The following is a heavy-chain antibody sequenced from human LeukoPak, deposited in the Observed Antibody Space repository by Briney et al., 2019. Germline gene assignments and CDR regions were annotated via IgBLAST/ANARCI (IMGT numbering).Heavy chain of an antibody. J-gene: IGHJ4*02. D-gene: IGHD1-7*01. V-gene: IGHV3-30*02. CDR2: IRYDGSNK. Sequence: GGSLRLSCAASGFTFSSYGMHWVRQAPGKGLEWVAFIRYDGSNKYYADSVKGRFTISRDNSKNKLYLQMNSLRAEDTAVYYCAKAGKGITGTTADWGQGTLVTASS. CDR1: GFTFSSYG. CDR3: AKAGKGITGTTAD.